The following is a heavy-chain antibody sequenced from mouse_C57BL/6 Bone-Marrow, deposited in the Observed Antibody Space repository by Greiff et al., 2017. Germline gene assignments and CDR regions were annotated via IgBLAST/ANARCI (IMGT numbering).Heavy chain of an antibody. CDR2: ISNGGGST. Sequence: EVQVVESGGGLVQPGGSLKLSCAASGFTFSDYYMYWVRQTPEKRLEWVAYISNGGGSTYYPDTVKGRFTISRDNAKNTLYLQMSRLKSEDTAMYYCARHNWDGFYYCDYWGQGTTLTVSS. V-gene: IGHV5-12*01. D-gene: IGHD4-1*01. J-gene: IGHJ2*01. CDR1: GFTFSDYY. CDR3: ARHNWDGFYYCDY.